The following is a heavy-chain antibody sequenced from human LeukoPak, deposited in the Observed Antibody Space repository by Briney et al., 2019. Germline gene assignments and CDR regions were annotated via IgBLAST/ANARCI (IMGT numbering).Heavy chain of an antibody. CDR3: ARATIFGVVPDAFDI. CDR1: GFSFSSYG. CDR2: ISGSGGNT. D-gene: IGHD3-3*01. Sequence: GGSLRLSCAASGFSFSSYGMSWVRQAPGKGLEWVSGISGSGGNTYYADSVKGRFTISRDNSKNTLYLQMNSLRVDDTAVYYCARATIFGVVPDAFDIWGQGTMVTVSS. V-gene: IGHV3-23*01. J-gene: IGHJ3*02.